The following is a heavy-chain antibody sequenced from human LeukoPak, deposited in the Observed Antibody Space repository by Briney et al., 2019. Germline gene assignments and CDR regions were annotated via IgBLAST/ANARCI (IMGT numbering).Heavy chain of an antibody. CDR3: ARDSTTLSVAVPAAIGPNDAFDI. CDR2: FYTGGST. J-gene: IGHJ3*02. V-gene: IGHV4-4*07. D-gene: IGHD2-2*01. Sequence: SETLSLTCTVSGGSINIFSWSWIRQPAGKGLEWIGRFYTGGSTNYNPSLKSRVIMSVDTSKNQFSLKLSSVTAADTAVYYCARDSTTLSVAVPAAIGPNDAFDIWGQGTMVTVSS. CDR1: GGSINIFS.